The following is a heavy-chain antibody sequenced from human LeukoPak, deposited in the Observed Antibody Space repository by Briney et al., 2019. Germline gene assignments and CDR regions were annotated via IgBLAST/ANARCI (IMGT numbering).Heavy chain of an antibody. CDR3: VRDNLENQWLERSY. CDR1: GFTFSLYN. D-gene: IGHD6-19*01. Sequence: GGSLRLSCAASGFTFSLYNMNWVRQGPGKGLEWVSQISASETSIKYADSVRGRFTIPRDNVKNSVYLQMNSLRAEDTAIYYCVRDNLENQWLERSYWGQGTLVTVSS. V-gene: IGHV3-48*03. J-gene: IGHJ4*02. CDR2: ISASETSI.